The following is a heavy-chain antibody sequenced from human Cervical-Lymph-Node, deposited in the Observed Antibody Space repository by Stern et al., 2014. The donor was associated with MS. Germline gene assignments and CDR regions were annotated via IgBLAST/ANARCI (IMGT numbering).Heavy chain of an antibody. V-gene: IGHV5-51*01. CDR2: IYPGDTRP. CDR3: ARQTTAWASDV. J-gene: IGHJ4*02. CDR1: GYKFSIYW. Sequence: EVQLVQSGAELIRPGESLKISCKGSGYKFSIYWIAWVRQMPGKGLEWMEIIYPGDTRPRYSPSFQGQVTMSADKSTSTAYLQWSSLNASDTAMYFCARQTTAWASDVWGQGTLVTVSS. D-gene: IGHD1-14*01.